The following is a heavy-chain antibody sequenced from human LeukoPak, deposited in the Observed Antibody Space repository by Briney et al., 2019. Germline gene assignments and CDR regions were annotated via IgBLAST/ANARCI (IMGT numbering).Heavy chain of an antibody. CDR2: INHSGST. V-gene: IGHV4-34*01. CDR1: GGSFSRYY. Sequence: SETLSLTCAVYGGSFSRYYWSWIRQPPGKGLEWIGEINHSGSTNYNPSLKSRVTISVDTSKNQFSLKLSSVTAADTAVYYCARGSLWLDPWGQGTLVTVSS. CDR3: ARGSLWLDP. J-gene: IGHJ5*02.